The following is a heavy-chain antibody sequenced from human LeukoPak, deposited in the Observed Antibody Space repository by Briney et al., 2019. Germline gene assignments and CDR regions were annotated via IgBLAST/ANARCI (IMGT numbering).Heavy chain of an antibody. V-gene: IGHV1-2*02. CDR3: ARLKIQVFLDYSNYGMDV. CDR2: INPKTGGT. Sequence: ASVKVSCKASGYTFTDYYMHWVRQAPGQGVEWMGWINPKTGGTHYAQRFQGRVTMTRDTSIRTAYMELSRLRSDDTAVYFCARLKIQVFLDYSNYGMDVWGQGTTVTVSS. CDR1: GYTFTDYY. J-gene: IGHJ6*02. D-gene: IGHD5-18*01.